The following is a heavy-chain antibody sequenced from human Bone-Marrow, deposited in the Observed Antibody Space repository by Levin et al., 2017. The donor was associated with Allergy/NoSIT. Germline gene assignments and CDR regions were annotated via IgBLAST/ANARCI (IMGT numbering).Heavy chain of an antibody. CDR1: GFTFSSYA. CDR2: ISGSGGST. J-gene: IGHJ5*02. D-gene: IGHD3-22*01. V-gene: IGHV3-23*01. CDR3: AKVTRYYDSSGYPWGWFDP. Sequence: LSLTCAASGFTFSSYAMSWVRQAPGKGLEWVSAISGSGGSTYYADSVKGRFTISRDNSKNTLYLQMNSLRAEDTAVYYCAKVTRYYDSSGYPWGWFDPWGQGTLVTVSS.